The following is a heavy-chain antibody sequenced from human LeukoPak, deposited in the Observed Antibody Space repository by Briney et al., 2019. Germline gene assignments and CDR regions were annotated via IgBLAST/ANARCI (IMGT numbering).Heavy chain of an antibody. J-gene: IGHJ4*02. CDR3: AREHYDSSAYCLNGY. Sequence: ASVKVSCKASGYTFTSYSISWVRQAPGQGLEWMGWISAYNGNTNYAQKLQGRVTMTTDTSTSTAYMELKSLRSDDTAVYYCAREHYDSSAYCLNGYWGQGTLVTVSS. D-gene: IGHD3-22*01. CDR2: ISAYNGNT. CDR1: GYTFTSYS. V-gene: IGHV1-18*01.